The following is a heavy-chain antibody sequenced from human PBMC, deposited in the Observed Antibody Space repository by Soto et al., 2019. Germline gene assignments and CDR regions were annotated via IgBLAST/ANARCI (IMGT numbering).Heavy chain of an antibody. D-gene: IGHD3-10*01. J-gene: IGHJ4*02. CDR3: ARQNQYELQLLFDS. Sequence: PGGALRLSCAASGFTFSDYYMSWIRQAPGKGLEWVSYITSIGGYTNYADSVKGRFTISRDNAKNSLYLQMNSLRAEDTSVYYCARQNQYELQLLFDSWGQGTQVTVSS. V-gene: IGHV3-11*03. CDR1: GFTFSDYY. CDR2: ITSIGGYT.